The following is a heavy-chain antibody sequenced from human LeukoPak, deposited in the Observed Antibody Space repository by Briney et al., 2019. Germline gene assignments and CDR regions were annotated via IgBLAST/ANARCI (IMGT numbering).Heavy chain of an antibody. CDR1: GDSFISSPYY. V-gene: IGHV4-39*07. CDR2: INHSGST. Sequence: SETLSLTCTVSGDSFISSPYYWAWIRQPPGKGLEWIGEINHSGSTNYNPSLKSRVTISVDTSKNQFSLKLSSVTAADTAVYYCARVPVGATLVDYWGQGTLVTVSS. CDR3: ARVPVGATLVDY. D-gene: IGHD1-26*01. J-gene: IGHJ4*02.